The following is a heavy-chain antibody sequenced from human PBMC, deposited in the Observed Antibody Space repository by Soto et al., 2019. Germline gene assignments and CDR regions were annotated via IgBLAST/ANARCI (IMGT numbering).Heavy chain of an antibody. CDR3: ARQRITRVRGVSSSGLDV. CDR1: GYSFTSYY. D-gene: IGHD3-10*01. Sequence: SGESLKISCKGSGYSFTSYYIAWVRQMPGKGLEWMGIIHPGDSETRYSPSFQGHVIISADKSISSAYLQWSSLEAADTAMYYCARQRITRVRGVSSSGLDVWGQGTTVTVS. CDR2: IHPGDSET. V-gene: IGHV5-51*01. J-gene: IGHJ6*02.